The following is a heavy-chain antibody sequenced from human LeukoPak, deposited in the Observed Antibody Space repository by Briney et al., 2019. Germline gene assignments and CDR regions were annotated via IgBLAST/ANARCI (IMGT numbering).Heavy chain of an antibody. CDR3: ARDGGAAAYPGLSAFDI. J-gene: IGHJ3*02. D-gene: IGHD6-13*01. Sequence: GASVKVSCKASGYTFTSYGISWVRQAPGQGLEWMGWISAYNGNTNYAQKLQGRVTMTTDTSTSTAYMELRSLRSDDTAVYYCARDGGAAAYPGLSAFDIWGQGTMVTVSS. CDR2: ISAYNGNT. CDR1: GYTFTSYG. V-gene: IGHV1-18*01.